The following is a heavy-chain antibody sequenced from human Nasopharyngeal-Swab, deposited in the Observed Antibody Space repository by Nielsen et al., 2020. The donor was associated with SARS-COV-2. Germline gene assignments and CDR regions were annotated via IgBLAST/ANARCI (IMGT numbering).Heavy chain of an antibody. CDR2: IWYDGSNK. Sequence: GESLKISCAASGFTFSSYGMHWVRQAPGKGLEWVAVIWYDGSNKYYADSVKGRFTISRDNSKNTLYLQMNSLKAEDTAVYYCATPRTYGGGPFDYWGQGTLVTVSS. CDR3: ATPRTYGGGPFDY. J-gene: IGHJ4*02. V-gene: IGHV3-33*01. CDR1: GFTFSSYG. D-gene: IGHD4-23*01.